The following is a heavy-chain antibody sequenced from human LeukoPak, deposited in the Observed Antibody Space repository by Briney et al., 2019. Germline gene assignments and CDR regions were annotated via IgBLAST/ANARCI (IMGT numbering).Heavy chain of an antibody. CDR3: ARPRSLMTRDAFDI. Sequence: ASVKVSCKASGGTFSSYAISWVRQAPGQGLEWMGWISGYNGNTNYAQKFQGRVTMTTDTSTSTVYLELRSLRSDDTAVYYCARPRSLMTRDAFDIWGQGTMVTVSS. CDR1: GGTFSSYA. D-gene: IGHD4-11*01. V-gene: IGHV1-18*01. CDR2: ISGYNGNT. J-gene: IGHJ3*02.